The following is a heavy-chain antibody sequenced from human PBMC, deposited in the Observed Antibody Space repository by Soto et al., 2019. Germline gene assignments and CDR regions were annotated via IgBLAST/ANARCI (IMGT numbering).Heavy chain of an antibody. J-gene: IGHJ4*02. Sequence: SVKVSCKAPGYTFTSYAMHWVRQAPGQRLEWMGWINAGNGNTKYSQKFQGRVTITRDTSASTAYMELSSLRSEDPAVHYSERENIEQQDYYFDYWAQGTLVTVSS. CDR3: ERENIEQQDYYFDY. V-gene: IGHV1-3*01. D-gene: IGHD6-13*01. CDR1: GYTFTSYA. CDR2: INAGNGNT.